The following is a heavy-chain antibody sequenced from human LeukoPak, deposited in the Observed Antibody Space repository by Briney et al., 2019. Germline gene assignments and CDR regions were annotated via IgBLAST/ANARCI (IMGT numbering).Heavy chain of an antibody. V-gene: IGHV4-4*08. CDR2: IYRFGNT. J-gene: IGHJ1*01. CDR3: AGRGQRYFRD. Sequence: PSETLSLTCTVSGDSISSDYWSWIRQPPGKGLEWIGYIYRFGNTDYNPSLMRRVTISLDTSKKQLSLNLNSVTAADTAVYYCAGRGQRYFRDWGQGTLVTVSS. CDR1: GDSISSDY.